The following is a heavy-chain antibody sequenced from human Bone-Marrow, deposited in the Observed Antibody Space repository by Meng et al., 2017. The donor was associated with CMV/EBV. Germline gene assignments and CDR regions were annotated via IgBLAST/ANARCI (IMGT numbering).Heavy chain of an antibody. CDR1: GFTFSSYS. J-gene: IGHJ6*02. D-gene: IGHD2-2*01. CDR2: ISSSSSYI. Sequence: GGSLRLSCAASGFTFSSYSMNWVRQAPGKGLEWVSSISSSSSYIYYADSVKGRFTISRGNAKNSLYLQMNSLRAEDTAVYYCARDHRGYCSSTSCYWEDYYYYGMDVWGQGTTVTVSS. V-gene: IGHV3-21*01. CDR3: ARDHRGYCSSTSCYWEDYYYYGMDV.